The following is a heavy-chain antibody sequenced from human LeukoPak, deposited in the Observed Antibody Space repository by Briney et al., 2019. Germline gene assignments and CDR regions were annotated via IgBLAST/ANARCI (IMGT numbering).Heavy chain of an antibody. J-gene: IGHJ3*02. CDR1: GGSISSYY. CDR3: AREGLNAFDI. CDR2: IYYSGST. Sequence: SETLSLTCTVSGGSISSYYWSWIRQPPGKGLEWIGYIYYSGSTNYNPSLKSRVTISVDTSKNQFSLKLSSVTAADTAVYYCAREGLNAFDIWGQGTMATVSS. D-gene: IGHD3-22*01. V-gene: IGHV4-59*01.